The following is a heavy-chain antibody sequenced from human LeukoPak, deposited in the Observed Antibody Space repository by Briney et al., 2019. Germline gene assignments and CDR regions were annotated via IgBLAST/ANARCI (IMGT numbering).Heavy chain of an antibody. Sequence: PGGSLRLSCAASGFTFSSYSMNWVRQAPGKGLEWVSSISSSSSYIYYADSVKGRFTISRDNAENSLYLQMNSLRAEDTAVYYCARGGGRYSGYKDYWGQGTLVTVSS. V-gene: IGHV3-21*01. J-gene: IGHJ4*02. CDR3: ARGGGRYSGYKDY. CDR1: GFTFSSYS. D-gene: IGHD5-12*01. CDR2: ISSSSSYI.